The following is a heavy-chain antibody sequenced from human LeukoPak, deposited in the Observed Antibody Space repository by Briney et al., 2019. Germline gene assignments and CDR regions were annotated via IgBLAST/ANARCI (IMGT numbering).Heavy chain of an antibody. J-gene: IGHJ4*02. CDR3: AKDQASGLRYFDWLSDY. D-gene: IGHD3-9*01. CDR1: GFTFSSYA. V-gene: IGHV3-23*01. CDR2: ISGSGGST. Sequence: GGSLRLSCAASGFTFSSYAMSWVRQAPGKGLEWVSAISGSGGSTYYADSVKGRFTISRDNSKNTLYLQMNSLRAEDTAVYYCAKDQASGLRYFDWLSDYWGQGTLVTVSS.